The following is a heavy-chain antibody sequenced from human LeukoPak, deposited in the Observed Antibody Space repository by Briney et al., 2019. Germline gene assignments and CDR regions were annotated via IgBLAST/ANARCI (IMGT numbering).Heavy chain of an antibody. D-gene: IGHD3-3*01. CDR2: ISWNSGSI. V-gene: IGHV3-9*01. CDR1: GFTFDDYA. Sequence: GRSLRLSCAASGFTFDDYAMHWVRQAPGKGLEWVSGISWNSGSIGYADSVKGRFTISRDNAKNSLYLQMNSLRAEGTALYYCAKDSNYDFWSGNQAFDYWGQGTLVTVSS. CDR3: AKDSNYDFWSGNQAFDY. J-gene: IGHJ4*02.